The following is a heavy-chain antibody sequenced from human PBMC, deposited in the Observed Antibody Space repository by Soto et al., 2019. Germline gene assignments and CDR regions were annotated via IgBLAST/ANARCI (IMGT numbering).Heavy chain of an antibody. D-gene: IGHD2-15*01. Sequence: GGSLRLSCIPSGFTFRTYTMDWVRQAPGKGLEWVSGIRGFSPYTFYAESVKGRFTISRDNAKNSLYLQMNSLRAEDTAVYYCARDRGYDAHDYYYNAMDVWGQGTTVTVSS. CDR3: ARDRGYDAHDYYYNAMDV. J-gene: IGHJ6*02. V-gene: IGHV3-21*01. CDR1: GFTFRTYT. CDR2: IRGFSPYT.